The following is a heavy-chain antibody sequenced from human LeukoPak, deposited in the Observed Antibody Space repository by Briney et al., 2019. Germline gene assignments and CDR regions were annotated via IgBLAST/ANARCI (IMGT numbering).Heavy chain of an antibody. CDR2: IYHSGST. D-gene: IGHD6-13*01. J-gene: IGHJ4*02. CDR1: GGSISSGGYS. Sequence: SETLSLTCAVSGGSISSGGYSWSWIRQPPGKGLEWIGYIYHSGSTYYNPSLKSRVTISVDRSKNQFSLKLSSVTAADTAVYYCASLPRAAAAPDYWGQGTLVTVSS. V-gene: IGHV4-30-2*01. CDR3: ASLPRAAAAPDY.